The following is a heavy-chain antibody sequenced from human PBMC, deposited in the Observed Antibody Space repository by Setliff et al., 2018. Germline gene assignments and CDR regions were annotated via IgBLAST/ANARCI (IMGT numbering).Heavy chain of an antibody. Sequence: GASVKVSCKASGYTFTNYGFSWVRQAPGQGLEWMGWINPNSGGTNYAQKFQGWVTMTRDTSISTAYMELSRLRSDDTAVYYCARDRDSSGYPYYFDYWGQGTLVTVSS. CDR1: GYTFTNYG. CDR2: INPNSGGT. D-gene: IGHD3-22*01. J-gene: IGHJ4*02. CDR3: ARDRDSSGYPYYFDY. V-gene: IGHV1-2*04.